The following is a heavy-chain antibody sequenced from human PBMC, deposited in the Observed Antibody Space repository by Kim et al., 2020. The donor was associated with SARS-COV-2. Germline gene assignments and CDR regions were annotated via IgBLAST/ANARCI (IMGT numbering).Heavy chain of an antibody. V-gene: IGHV4-34*01. CDR1: GGSFSGYY. CDR2: INHSGRT. CDR3: ARSLSNTSGWGSHYRDL. D-gene: IGHD3-10*01. J-gene: IGHJ2*01. Sequence: SETLSLTCAVYGGSFSGYYWSWIRQPPGKGLEWIGEINHSGRTNYNPSLKSRVTISVDTSKNQFSLKLTSVTAADTAVYYCARSLSNTSGWGSHYRDLWG.